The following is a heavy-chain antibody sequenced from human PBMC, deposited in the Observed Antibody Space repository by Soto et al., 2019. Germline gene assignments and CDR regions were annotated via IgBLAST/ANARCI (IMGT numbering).Heavy chain of an antibody. CDR2: ISAYNGNT. CDR1: GYTFTSYG. CDR3: ARDDLWYDGSGSYYPFDY. J-gene: IGHJ4*02. Sequence: GASVKVSCKASGYTFTSYGISWVRQAPGQGLEWMGWISAYNGNTNYAQKLQGRVTMTTDTSTSTAYMELRSLRSDDTAVYYCARDDLWYDGSGSYYPFDYWGRGTLVTVSS. V-gene: IGHV1-18*01. D-gene: IGHD3-10*01.